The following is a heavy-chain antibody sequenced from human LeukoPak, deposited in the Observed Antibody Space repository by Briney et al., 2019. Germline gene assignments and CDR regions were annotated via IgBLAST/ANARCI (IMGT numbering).Heavy chain of an antibody. Sequence: ASVKVSCKASGYTFTSYGISWVRQAPGQGLEWMGWISAYNGNTNYAQKLQGRVTMTTDTSTSTAYMELRSLRSDDTAVYYCARDSRPVDCSSTSCRPNDAFDIWGQGTMVTVSS. D-gene: IGHD2-2*01. CDR2: ISAYNGNT. CDR1: GYTFTSYG. J-gene: IGHJ3*02. V-gene: IGHV1-18*01. CDR3: ARDSRPVDCSSTSCRPNDAFDI.